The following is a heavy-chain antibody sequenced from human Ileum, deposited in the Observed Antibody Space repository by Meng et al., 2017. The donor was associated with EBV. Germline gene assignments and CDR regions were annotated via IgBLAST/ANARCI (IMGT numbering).Heavy chain of an antibody. V-gene: IGHV4-39*07. Sequence: QLQLQEPGPGLVKPSETLSLTCSVSGGSFSSRKYYWGWIRQPPGKALEWIASIYYSGTTYYTPSLQSRVSISVDKSKNQVSLNMTSMTAADTAVYYCASRELAPFDYWGQGTLVTVSS. J-gene: IGHJ4*02. CDR3: ASRELAPFDY. CDR2: IYYSGTT. CDR1: GGSFSSRKYY. D-gene: IGHD1-26*01.